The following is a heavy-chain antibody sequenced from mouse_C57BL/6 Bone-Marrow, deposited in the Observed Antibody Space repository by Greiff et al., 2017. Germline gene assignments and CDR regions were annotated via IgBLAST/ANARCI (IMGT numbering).Heavy chain of an antibody. CDR1: GYTFTSYG. V-gene: IGHV1-81*01. CDR3: APYGNWYFDV. Sequence: QVQLQQSGAELARPGASVKLSCKASGYTFTSYGISWVKQRTGQGLEWIGEIYPRSGNTYYNEKFKGKATLPAEKSSSTAYMELRSLTSEDSAVYFCAPYGNWYFDVWGTGTTVTVSS. J-gene: IGHJ1*03. D-gene: IGHD2-1*01. CDR2: IYPRSGNT.